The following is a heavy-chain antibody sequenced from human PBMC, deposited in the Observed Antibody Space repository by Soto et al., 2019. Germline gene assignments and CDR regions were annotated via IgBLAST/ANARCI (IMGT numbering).Heavy chain of an antibody. CDR2: IYYSGST. V-gene: IGHV4-30-4*01. CDR3: ARQYSSGWYSNYLDY. D-gene: IGHD6-19*01. J-gene: IGHJ4*02. CDR1: GGSISSGDYY. Sequence: SETLSLTCTVSGGSISSGDYYWSWIRQPPGKGLEWIGYIYYSGSTYYNPSLKSRVTISVDTSKNQFSLKLSSVTAADTAVYYCARQYSSGWYSNYLDYWGQGTLVTVSS.